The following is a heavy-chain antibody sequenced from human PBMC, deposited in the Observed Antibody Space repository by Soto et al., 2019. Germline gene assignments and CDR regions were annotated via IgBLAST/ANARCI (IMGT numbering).Heavy chain of an antibody. CDR3: ARVVKVDTAMVWDYYYGMDV. J-gene: IGHJ6*02. CDR1: GYTFTSYG. CDR2: ISAYNGNT. Sequence: GASVKVSCKASGYTFTSYGISWVRQAPGQGLEWMGWISAYNGNTNYAQKLQGRVTMTTDTSTSTAYMELRSLRSDDTAVYYCARVVKVDTAMVWDYYYGMDVWGQGTTVTVSS. D-gene: IGHD5-18*01. V-gene: IGHV1-18*04.